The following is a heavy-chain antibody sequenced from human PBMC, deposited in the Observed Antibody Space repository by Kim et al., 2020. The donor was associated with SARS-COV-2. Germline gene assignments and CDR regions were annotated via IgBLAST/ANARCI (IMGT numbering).Heavy chain of an antibody. D-gene: IGHD1-1*01. J-gene: IGHJ4*02. CDR3: ARGGNRADS. CDR2: STYI. V-gene: IGHV3-21*01. Sequence: STYIYYSDSLKGRFTISRDNAKNSLYLEMNSMRADDTAVYYCARGGNRADSWGQGTLVIVSS.